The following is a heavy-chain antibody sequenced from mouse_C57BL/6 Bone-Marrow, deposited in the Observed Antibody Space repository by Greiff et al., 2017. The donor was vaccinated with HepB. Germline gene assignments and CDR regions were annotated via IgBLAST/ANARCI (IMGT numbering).Heavy chain of an antibody. Sequence: LVESGAELARPGASVKLSCKASGYTFTSYGISWVKQRTGQGLEWIGWIYPRDGSTKYNEKFKGKATLTVDTSSSTAYMELHSLTSEDSAVYFCARWLGIAYWGQGTLVTVSA. D-gene: IGHD4-1*01. CDR3: ARWLGIAY. V-gene: IGHV1-85*01. J-gene: IGHJ3*01. CDR2: IYPRDGST. CDR1: GYTFTSYG.